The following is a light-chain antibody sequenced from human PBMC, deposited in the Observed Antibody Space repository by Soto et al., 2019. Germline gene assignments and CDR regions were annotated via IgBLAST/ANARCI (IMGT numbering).Light chain of an antibody. CDR1: SSNIGAGYD. J-gene: IGLJ3*02. CDR2: TSS. V-gene: IGLV1-40*01. CDR3: QSYDSTLSGGV. Sequence: QSVLTQPHSVSGALGPRVTISCTWGSSNIGAGYDVHWYQHLPGTDPKFLIYTSSNRPSGVPDRFSGSKSGTSASLAITGLQAEDEADYYCQSYDSTLSGGVFGGGSELAVL.